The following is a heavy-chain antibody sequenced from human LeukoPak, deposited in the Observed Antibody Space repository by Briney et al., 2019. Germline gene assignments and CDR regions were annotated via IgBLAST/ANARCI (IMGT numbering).Heavy chain of an antibody. J-gene: IGHJ4*02. D-gene: IGHD6-13*01. CDR2: IIPIFGTA. V-gene: IGHV1-69*06. CDR3: ASLAIAAASGGVDY. CDR1: GGTFSSYA. Sequence: SVKVSCKASGGTFSSYAISWVRQAPGQGLEWMGGIIPIFGTANYAQKFQGRVTITADKSTSTAYMELSSLRSEDTAVYYCASLAIAAASGGVDYWGQGTLVTVSS.